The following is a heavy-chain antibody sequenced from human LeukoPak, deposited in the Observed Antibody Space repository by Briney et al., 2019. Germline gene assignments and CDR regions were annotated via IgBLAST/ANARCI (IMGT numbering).Heavy chain of an antibody. CDR2: ISSGSSYI. V-gene: IGHV3-21*01. CDR3: ATGVRGYNSALDY. CDR1: GFTFSNYY. D-gene: IGHD6-19*01. J-gene: IGHJ4*02. Sequence: GGSLRLSCAASGFTFSNYYMNWVRQAPGRGLEWVSSISSGSSYIYYADSLKGRFTISRDNAKNSLYLQMNSLRAEDTAVYYCATGVRGYNSALDYWGQGTLVTVSP.